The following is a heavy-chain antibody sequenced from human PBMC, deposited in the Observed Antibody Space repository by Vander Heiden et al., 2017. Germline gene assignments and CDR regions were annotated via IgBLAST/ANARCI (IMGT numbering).Heavy chain of an antibody. Sequence: EVQLVESGGGLVKPGGALRHHCAVYGFTLTNAWMNWVRQAPGKGLEWVGRIKSKAEGGATDYAAPVKGRFTISRDDSENTVYLQMNSLKSEDTAVYYCTTGGSYSAFDIWGQGTMVTVSS. D-gene: IGHD1-26*01. CDR3: TTGGSYSAFDI. V-gene: IGHV3-15*07. CDR1: GFTLTNAW. CDR2: IKSKAEGGAT. J-gene: IGHJ3*02.